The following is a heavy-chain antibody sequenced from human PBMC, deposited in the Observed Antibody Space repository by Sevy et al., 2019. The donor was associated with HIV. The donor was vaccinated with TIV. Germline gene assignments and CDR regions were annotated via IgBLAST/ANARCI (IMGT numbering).Heavy chain of an antibody. CDR1: GGSISAYH. V-gene: IGHV4-59*01. CDR2: IHYTGTT. D-gene: IGHD5-12*01. J-gene: IGHJ5*02. CDR3: AKAPPVRSGDDSLNWFDP. Sequence: SETLSLTCTVSGGSISAYHWSWIRQPPGKGLEYIGYIHYTGTTNYNPSLKSRVTISVDTSKNQFSLKLSSVTAADTALYYCAKAPPVRSGDDSLNWFDPWGQGTLVTVSS.